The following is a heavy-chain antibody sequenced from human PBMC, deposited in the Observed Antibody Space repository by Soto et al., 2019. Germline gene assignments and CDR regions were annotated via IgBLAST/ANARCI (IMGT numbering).Heavy chain of an antibody. Sequence: LRLSCAASGLRLTHYGMHWVRQSPGKWLEWVATISFDGSRIYYTDSEKGRFAISRDNSNSTLYLQMNSLRAEDTAVYYCAKDRGWEQLVPWFYFDQWGQGTLVTVSS. D-gene: IGHD6-6*01. J-gene: IGHJ4*02. CDR3: AKDRGWEQLVPWFYFDQ. CDR2: ISFDGSRI. CDR1: GLRLTHYG. V-gene: IGHV3-30*18.